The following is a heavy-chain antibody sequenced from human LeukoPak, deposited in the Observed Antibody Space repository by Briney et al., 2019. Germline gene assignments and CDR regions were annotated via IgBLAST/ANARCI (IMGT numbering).Heavy chain of an antibody. CDR1: GFTFSSFN. CDR3: ARDGLSSDYSGTHYYYYHMDV. CDR2: ITSSGTHI. J-gene: IGHJ6*03. D-gene: IGHD2-15*01. Sequence: KAGGSLRLSCAASGFTFSSFNMNWVRQAPGKAMEWVSSITSSGTHIFYADSVRGRFTISRDNAKNSLYLQMNSLRAEDTAVYYCARDGLSSDYSGTHYYYYHMDVWGKGTTVTISS. V-gene: IGHV3-21*01.